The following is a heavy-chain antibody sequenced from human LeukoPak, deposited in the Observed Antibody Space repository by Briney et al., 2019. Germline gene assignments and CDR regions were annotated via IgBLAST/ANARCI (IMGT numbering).Heavy chain of an antibody. Sequence: GGSLRLSCAASRFTFNTYWMSWVRQAPGKGLEWVATIKRDGSEKYYVDPVKGRFTISRDNAKNSLYLQMNSLRVEDTAVYYCARPNRYGDYYFDYWGQGTLVTVSS. D-gene: IGHD4-17*01. CDR1: RFTFNTYW. CDR3: ARPNRYGDYYFDY. J-gene: IGHJ4*02. V-gene: IGHV3-7*03. CDR2: IKRDGSEK.